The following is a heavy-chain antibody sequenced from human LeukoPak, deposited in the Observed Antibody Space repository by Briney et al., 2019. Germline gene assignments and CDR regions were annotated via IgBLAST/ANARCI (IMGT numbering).Heavy chain of an antibody. J-gene: IGHJ6*02. Sequence: GGSLRLSCAASGFTFSSYAMHWVRQAPGKGLEWVAVISYDGGSEYYADSVKGRFTISRDNSKNTLYLQMSSLRPEDTAVYYCARGALEGSSYGMDVWGQGTTVTVSS. V-gene: IGHV3-30-3*01. CDR2: ISYDGGSE. CDR1: GFTFSSYA. CDR3: ARGALEGSSYGMDV. D-gene: IGHD6-13*01.